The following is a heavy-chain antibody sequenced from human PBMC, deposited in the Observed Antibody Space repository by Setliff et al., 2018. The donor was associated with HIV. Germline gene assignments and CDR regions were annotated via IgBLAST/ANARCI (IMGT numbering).Heavy chain of an antibody. D-gene: IGHD3-10*01. CDR3: ARKGGAGSYDALDV. J-gene: IGHJ3*01. CDR1: GFTFSRYS. Sequence: PGGSLRLSCAASGFTFSRYSMNWVRQAPGKGLEWVSYISSVSGSTIYYADSVRGRFTISRDNAKNSLYLQMNTLRVEDTATYYCARKGGAGSYDALDVWGQGTMVTVSS. CDR2: ISSVSGSTI. V-gene: IGHV3-48*04.